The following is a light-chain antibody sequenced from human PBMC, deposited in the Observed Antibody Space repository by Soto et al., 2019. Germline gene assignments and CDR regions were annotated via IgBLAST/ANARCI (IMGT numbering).Light chain of an antibody. CDR2: DTS. V-gene: IGKV3-15*01. Sequence: EIVMTQSPATLSVAPGERVTFSCRASQGVSRKLAWYQHKPGQTPRLLIYDTSTRATGVPTRFSGSRSGAEFTLTINSLQSEDFAVYYCQPYNNWPLTFGGGTKVDIK. J-gene: IGKJ4*01. CDR3: QPYNNWPLT. CDR1: QGVSRK.